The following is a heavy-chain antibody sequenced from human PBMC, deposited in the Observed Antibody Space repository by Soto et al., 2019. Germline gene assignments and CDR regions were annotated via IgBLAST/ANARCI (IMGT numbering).Heavy chain of an antibody. CDR2: IYWDDDK. Sequence: SGPTLVNPTQTLTLTCTFSGFSLSTSGVGVGWIRQPPGKALEWLALIYWDDDKRYNPSLKSRLTITKDTSKNQVVLTMTNMDPVDTATYYCARRPGELAPSEVFDFWGQGTLVTVSS. V-gene: IGHV2-5*02. CDR1: GFSLSTSGVG. CDR3: ARRPGELAPSEVFDF. J-gene: IGHJ4*02. D-gene: IGHD1-26*01.